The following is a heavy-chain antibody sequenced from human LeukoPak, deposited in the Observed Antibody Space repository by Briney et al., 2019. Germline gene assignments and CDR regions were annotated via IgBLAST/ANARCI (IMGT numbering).Heavy chain of an antibody. CDR1: GGSFSGYY. V-gene: IGHV4-34*01. CDR2: INHSGST. J-gene: IGHJ4*02. CDR3: ARRVRGVNDY. Sequence: PSETLSLTCAVYGGSFSGYYWSWIRQPPGKGLEWIGEINHSGSTNYNPSLKSRVTISVDTSKNQFSLKLSSVTAADTAVYYCARRVRGVNDYWGQGTLVTVSS. D-gene: IGHD3-10*02.